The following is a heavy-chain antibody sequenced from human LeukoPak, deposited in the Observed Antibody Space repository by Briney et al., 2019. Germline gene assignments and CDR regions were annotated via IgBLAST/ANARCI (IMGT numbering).Heavy chain of an antibody. V-gene: IGHV1-8*01. CDR2: MNPNSGNT. J-gene: IGHJ5*02. Sequence: ASVKVSCTASGYTFTSYDINWVRQATGQGLEWMGWMNPNSGNTGYAQKFQGRVTMTRNTSISTAYMELSSLRSEDTAVYYCARGPRSRYCSSTSCYTTRWFDPWGQGTLVTVFS. CDR1: GYTFTSYD. CDR3: ARGPRSRYCSSTSCYTTRWFDP. D-gene: IGHD2-2*02.